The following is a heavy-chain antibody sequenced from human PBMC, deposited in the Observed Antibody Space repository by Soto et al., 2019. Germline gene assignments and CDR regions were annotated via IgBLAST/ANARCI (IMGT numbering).Heavy chain of an antibody. CDR1: GGTFSSYA. V-gene: IGHV1-69*13. CDR3: AREFPDCSGGSCYLGENYYYGMDV. CDR2: IIPSFGTA. Sequence: ASVKVSCKASGGTFSSYAISWVRQAPGQGLEWMGGIIPSFGTANYAQKFQGRVTITADESTSTAYMELSSLRSEDTAVYYCAREFPDCSGGSCYLGENYYYGMDVWGQGTTVTVSS. D-gene: IGHD2-15*01. J-gene: IGHJ6*02.